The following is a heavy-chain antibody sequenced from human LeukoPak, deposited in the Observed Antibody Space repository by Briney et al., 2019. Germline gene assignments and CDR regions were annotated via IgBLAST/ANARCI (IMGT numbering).Heavy chain of an antibody. CDR2: ISYDGSNK. D-gene: IGHD1-1*01. CDR3: AKDQLGFDI. J-gene: IGHJ3*02. CDR1: GLTFSNYA. Sequence: GRSLRLSCAASGLTFSNYAMHWVRQAPGKGLEWVAVISYDGSNKFYADSVKGRFTISRDNSKNTLFLQMNSLRAEDTAVYYCAKDQLGFDIWGQGTMVTVSS. V-gene: IGHV3-30*04.